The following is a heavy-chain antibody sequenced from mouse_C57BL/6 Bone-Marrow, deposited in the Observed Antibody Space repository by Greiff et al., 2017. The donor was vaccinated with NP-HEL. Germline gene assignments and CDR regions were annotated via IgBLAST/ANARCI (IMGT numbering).Heavy chain of an antibody. CDR1: GFTFSSYA. Sequence: EVQRVESGEGLVKPGGSLKLSCAASGFTFSSYAMSWVRQTPEKRLEWVAYISSGGDYIYYADTVKGRFTISRDNARNTLYLQMSSLKSEDTAMYYCTRGGYYDYDEGVDYWGQGTSVTVSS. J-gene: IGHJ4*01. D-gene: IGHD2-4*01. CDR3: TRGGYYDYDEGVDY. V-gene: IGHV5-9-1*02. CDR2: ISSGGDYI.